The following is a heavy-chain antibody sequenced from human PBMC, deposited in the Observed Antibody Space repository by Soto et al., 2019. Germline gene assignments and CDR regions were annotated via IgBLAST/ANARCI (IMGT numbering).Heavy chain of an antibody. CDR3: ARDHDAFDI. J-gene: IGHJ3*02. Sequence: PGGSLRLSCAASGFTFSDYYMSWIRQAPGKGLEWLSYLSSSGTTIYYTDSVKGRFTISRDNAKNSLYLQMDSLRAEDKAVYYRARDHDAFDIWGQGTMVTVSS. CDR2: LSSSGTTI. V-gene: IGHV3-11*01. CDR1: GFTFSDYY.